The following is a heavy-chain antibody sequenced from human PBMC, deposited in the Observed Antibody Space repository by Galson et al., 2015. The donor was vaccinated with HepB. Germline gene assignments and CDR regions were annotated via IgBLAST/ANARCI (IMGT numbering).Heavy chain of an antibody. Sequence: SLRLSCAASGFFFSNAWMNWVRQAPGKGLEWVGRIKSKTDGGTTDFAASVKGRFTISRDDSQNTLYLQMNSLKTEDTAVYYCTTVVRGVKGFRYFDLWGRGTLVTVSS. CDR2: IKSKTDGGTT. CDR1: GFFFSNAW. D-gene: IGHD3-10*01. CDR3: TTVVRGVKGFRYFDL. J-gene: IGHJ2*01. V-gene: IGHV3-15*07.